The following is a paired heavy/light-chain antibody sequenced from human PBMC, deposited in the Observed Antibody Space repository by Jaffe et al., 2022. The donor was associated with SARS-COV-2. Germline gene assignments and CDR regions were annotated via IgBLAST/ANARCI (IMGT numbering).Heavy chain of an antibody. D-gene: IGHD6-13*01. CDR2: ISGSGGST. CDR3: AKDYFSGWPRREQLVYFDY. Sequence: EVQLLESGGGLVQPGGSLRLSCAASGFTFSSYAMSWVRQAPGKGLEWVSAISGSGGSTYYADSVKGRFTISRDNSKNTLYLQMNSLRAEDTAVYYCAKDYFSGWPRREQLVYFDYWGQGTLVTVSS. V-gene: IGHV3-23*01. CDR1: GFTFSSYA. J-gene: IGHJ4*02.
Light chain of an antibody. V-gene: IGLV2-14*01. CDR1: SSDVGGYNY. CDR2: DVS. Sequence: QSALTQPASVSGSPGQSITISCTGTSSDVGGYNYVSWYQQHPGKAPKLMIYDVSNRPSGVSNRFSGSKSGNTASLTISGLQAEDEADYYCSSYTSSSTREFGGGTKLTVL. CDR3: SSYTSSSTRE. J-gene: IGLJ3*02.